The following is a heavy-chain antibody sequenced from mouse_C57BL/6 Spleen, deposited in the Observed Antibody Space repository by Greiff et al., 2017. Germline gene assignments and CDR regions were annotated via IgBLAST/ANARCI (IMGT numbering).Heavy chain of an antibody. CDR2: IYPGDGDT. Sequence: VQLQQSGPELVKPGASVKISCKASGYAFSSSWMNWVKQRPGKGLEWIGRIYPGDGDTNYNGKFKGKATLTADKSSSTAYMQLSSLTSEDSAVYFCARSRARGITTVVATDYWGQGTTLTVSS. CDR1: GYAFSSSW. D-gene: IGHD1-1*01. V-gene: IGHV1-82*01. CDR3: ARSRARGITTVVATDY. J-gene: IGHJ2*01.